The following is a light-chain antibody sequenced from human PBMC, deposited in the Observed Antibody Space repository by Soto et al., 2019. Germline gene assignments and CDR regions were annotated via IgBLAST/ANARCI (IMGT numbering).Light chain of an antibody. V-gene: IGKV3-20*01. CDR3: QQHGTSPYT. CDR2: GAS. J-gene: IGKJ2*01. Sequence: EVVLTQSPNTLSLSPGERATLSCWASQSLRSSYLAWYQRKPGQAPRLLMFGASRRATGIPDRFNGSGSGTYLIPTISRLEQEDVAVYYCQQHGTSPYTFGRGPVLEIK. CDR1: QSLRSSY.